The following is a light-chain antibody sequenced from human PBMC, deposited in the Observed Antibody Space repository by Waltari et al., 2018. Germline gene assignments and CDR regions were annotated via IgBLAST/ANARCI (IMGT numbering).Light chain of an antibody. J-gene: IGKJ1*01. Sequence: IQLTQSPSSLSASVGDRVTITCRASQGVNVYLSWYQQNPGKAPKLLIYAASTLQSGVSSRCSGRGSGTDFTLTINSLQPEDIATYYCQQFNASPRTFGQGTNVEIK. CDR1: QGVNVY. CDR3: QQFNASPRT. V-gene: IGKV1-9*01. CDR2: AAS.